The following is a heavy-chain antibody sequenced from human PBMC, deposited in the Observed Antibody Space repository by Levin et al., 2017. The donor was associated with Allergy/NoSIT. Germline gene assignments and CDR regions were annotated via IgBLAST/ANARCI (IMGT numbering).Heavy chain of an antibody. J-gene: IGHJ6*02. D-gene: IGHD3-10*01. V-gene: IGHV3-30*18. CDR3: AKDSLRHGDYYYYGMDV. CDR1: GFTFSSSG. Sequence: SCAASGFTFSSSGMHWVRQAPGKGLEWVAVISYDGNNKYYADSVKGRFTISRDNSKKVLYLQMNSLRAEDTAVYFCAKDSLRHGDYYYYGMDVWGQGTTVTVSS. CDR2: ISYDGNNK.